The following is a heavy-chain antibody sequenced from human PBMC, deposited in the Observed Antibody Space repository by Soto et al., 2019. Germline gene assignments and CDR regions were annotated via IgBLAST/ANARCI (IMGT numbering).Heavy chain of an antibody. Sequence: EVQLVESEGGLVQRGGSLRLSCAASGFTFNYYWMHWVRQAPGHGLVWVSHIHSDGSTTTYADSVKGRFTISRDNAKNTLDLQMNSLRAEDTAVYYCVRGDKGGFDLWGQGTTVTVSS. CDR1: GFTFNYYW. D-gene: IGHD2-21*02. CDR3: VRGDKGGFDL. CDR2: IHSDGSTT. J-gene: IGHJ3*01. V-gene: IGHV3-74*01.